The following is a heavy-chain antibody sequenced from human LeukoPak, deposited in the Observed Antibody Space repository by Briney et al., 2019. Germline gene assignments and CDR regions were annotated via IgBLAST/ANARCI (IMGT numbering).Heavy chain of an antibody. CDR3: ARDNSVGDYAWWFDP. V-gene: IGHV1-46*02. CDR1: GFNFNTYY. Sequence: ASVKVSCKTSGFNFNTYYMHWIRQAPGQGLEWMGLINPSGSSTIYAQKFQGRVTMTRDMSTSTDYMELSSLRSEDTAVYYCARDNSVGDYAWWFDPWGQGTLVTVSS. D-gene: IGHD1-26*01. J-gene: IGHJ5*02. CDR2: INPSGSST.